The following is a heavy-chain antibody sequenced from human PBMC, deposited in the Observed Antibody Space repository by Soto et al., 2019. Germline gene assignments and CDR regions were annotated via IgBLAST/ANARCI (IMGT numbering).Heavy chain of an antibody. CDR3: ARGYGRNFDY. Sequence: LETLSLTCAVSGDSISSDKWWSWVRQPPGKGLEWIGEVYHSGNTNYNPSLKSRVIISVDKSKNQFSLKLSSVTAADTAVYYCARGYGRNFDYWGQGTLVTVSS. J-gene: IGHJ4*02. CDR1: GDSISSDKW. D-gene: IGHD5-18*01. CDR2: VYHSGNT. V-gene: IGHV4-4*02.